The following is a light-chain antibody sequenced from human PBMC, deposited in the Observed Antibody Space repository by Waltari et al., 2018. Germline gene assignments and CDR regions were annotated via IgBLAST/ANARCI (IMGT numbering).Light chain of an antibody. CDR1: QLGHQN. CDR3: QAWDSSPYV. CDR2: EDN. V-gene: IGLV3-1*01. J-gene: IGLJ1*01. Sequence: SSALTQPPSVSVSPGQTASITRSGDQLGHQNASWYQQKPGQSPLLVTYEDNKRPSGIPERFSGSSSGNTATLTISGTQAMDEADYYCQAWDSSPYVFGTGTKVTVL.